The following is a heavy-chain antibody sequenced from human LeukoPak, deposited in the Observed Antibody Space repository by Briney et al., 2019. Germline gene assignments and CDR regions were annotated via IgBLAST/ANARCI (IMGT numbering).Heavy chain of an antibody. D-gene: IGHD6-13*01. V-gene: IGHV5-51*01. CDR3: ARHEGRNWYLSSFDY. CDR2: IYPGDSDT. CDR1: GYSFTSYW. Sequence: KRGESLKISCKGSGYSFTSYWIGWVRQMPGKGLEWMGIIYPGDSDTRYSPSFQGQVTISGDKSISTAYLQWSSLKASDTAMYYCARHEGRNWYLSSFDYWGQGTLVTVSS. J-gene: IGHJ4*02.